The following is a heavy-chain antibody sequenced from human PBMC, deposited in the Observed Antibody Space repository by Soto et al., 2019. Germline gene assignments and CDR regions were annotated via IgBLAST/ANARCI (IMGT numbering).Heavy chain of an antibody. J-gene: IGHJ6*02. Sequence: QVQLQESGPGLVKPSQTLSLTCTVSGGSISSGGYYWSWIRQHPGKGLEWIGYIYYSGSTYYNPSLKSRVTIAVDTSKNQFSLKLSSVTAADTAVYYCARVTVVSGKGRNYYYYYGMDVWGQGTTVTVSS. CDR1: GGSISSGGYY. CDR2: IYYSGST. V-gene: IGHV4-31*03. CDR3: ARVTVVSGKGRNYYYYYGMDV. D-gene: IGHD2-2*01.